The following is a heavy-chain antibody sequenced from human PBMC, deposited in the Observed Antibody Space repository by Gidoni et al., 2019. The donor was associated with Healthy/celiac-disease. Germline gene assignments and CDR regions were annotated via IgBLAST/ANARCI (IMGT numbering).Heavy chain of an antibody. CDR3: ARDRQQLASDRDGTREQYYFDY. CDR1: GFTFSSYS. CDR2: ISSSSSYI. J-gene: IGHJ4*02. Sequence: AGFTFSSYSMNWVRQAPGKGLEWVSSISSSSSYIYYADSVKGRFTISRDNAKNSLYLQMNSLRAEDTAVYYCARDRQQLASDRDGTREQYYFDYWGQGTLVTVSS. D-gene: IGHD6-13*01. V-gene: IGHV3-21*01.